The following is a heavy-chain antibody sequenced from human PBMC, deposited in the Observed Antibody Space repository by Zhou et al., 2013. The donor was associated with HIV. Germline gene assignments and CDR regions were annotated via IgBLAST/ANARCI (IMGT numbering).Heavy chain of an antibody. CDR2: VSHRGNT. Sequence: QVQLQESGPGLVKPSETLSLTCAVSNSSISSPYYWGWLRQSPGTGLEWIGTVSHRGNTYYNPSLESRVTISVDTSKSQFSLKLRSVTAADTAVYYCAREVYILAAGMFDTWGQGTLVHRLL. V-gene: IGHV4-38-2*02. CDR1: NSSISSPYY. CDR3: AREVYILAAGMFDT. J-gene: IGHJ5*02. D-gene: IGHD6-13*01.